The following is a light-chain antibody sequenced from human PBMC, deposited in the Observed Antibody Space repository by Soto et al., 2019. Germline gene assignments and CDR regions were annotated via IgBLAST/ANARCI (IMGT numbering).Light chain of an antibody. CDR1: QSISSY. CDR3: QQRYSTHIT. V-gene: IGKV1-39*01. J-gene: IGKJ5*01. Sequence: DSQMTQSPSSLSASVGDRLTITCLASQSISSYLNWYQQKPGKXPKXXIYAASSLQSGVPSRFSGSGSGTDFTLTISRLQPEDFETDYCQQRYSTHITFGQGTRLEIK. CDR2: AAS.